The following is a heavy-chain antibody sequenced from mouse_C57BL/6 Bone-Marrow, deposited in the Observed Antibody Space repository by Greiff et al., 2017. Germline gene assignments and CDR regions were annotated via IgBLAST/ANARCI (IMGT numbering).Heavy chain of an antibody. Sequence: EVKLMESGGDLVKPGGSLKLSCAASGFTFSSYGMSCVRQTPDKRLEWVATISSGGSYTYYPDSVKGRFTISRDTAKNTLYLQMSRLKSEATAMYYCARQGIYYYGSSYGWFAYWGQGTLVTVSA. CDR3: ARQGIYYYGSSYGWFAY. CDR2: ISSGGSYT. D-gene: IGHD1-1*01. V-gene: IGHV5-6*01. CDR1: GFTFSSYG. J-gene: IGHJ3*01.